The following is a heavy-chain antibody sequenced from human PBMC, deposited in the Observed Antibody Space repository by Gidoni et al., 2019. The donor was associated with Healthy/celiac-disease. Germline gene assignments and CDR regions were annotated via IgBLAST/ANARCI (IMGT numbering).Heavy chain of an antibody. D-gene: IGHD3-3*01. CDR1: GFTFSSYS. V-gene: IGHV3-21*01. CDR2: ISSSSGYI. CDR3: ARAYYDFWSTNYYYYYMDV. Sequence: EVQLVESEGGLVKPGGSLRLSCAASGFTFSSYSMNWVRQAPGKGLEWVSSISSSSGYIYYADSVKGRFTISRDNAKNSLYLQMNSLRAEDTALYYCARAYYDFWSTNYYYYYMDVWGKGTTVTVSS. J-gene: IGHJ6*03.